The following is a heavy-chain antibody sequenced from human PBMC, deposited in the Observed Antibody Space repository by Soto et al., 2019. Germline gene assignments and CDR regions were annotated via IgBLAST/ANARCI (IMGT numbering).Heavy chain of an antibody. J-gene: IGHJ4*02. CDR3: ARRWGEGRVDY. CDR1: GGSISSSNW. CDR2: IYHSGNT. V-gene: IGHV4-4*02. D-gene: IGHD3-10*01. Sequence: QVQLQESGPGLVKPSGTLSLTCAVSGGSISSSNWWSWVRQPPAKGLEWIGEIYHSGNTNYNPSLKSRVTMAVDKSRNQFSLKLSSVTAADTAVYYCARRWGEGRVDYWGQGTLVTVSS.